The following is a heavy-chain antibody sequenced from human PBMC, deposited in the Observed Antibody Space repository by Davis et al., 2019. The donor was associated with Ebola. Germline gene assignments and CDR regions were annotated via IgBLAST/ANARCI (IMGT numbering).Heavy chain of an antibody. Sequence: GGSLRLSCEASGFSFGTYAMTWVRQAPGKGLEWVSALRGSGGSIYYADSVKGRFTISRDIAKKSLFLQMSSLRDEDTAVYFCARSYDSSAPFDYWGQGTLVTVSS. J-gene: IGHJ4*02. CDR3: ARSYDSSAPFDY. CDR2: LRGSGGSI. V-gene: IGHV3-23*01. CDR1: GFSFGTYA. D-gene: IGHD3-22*01.